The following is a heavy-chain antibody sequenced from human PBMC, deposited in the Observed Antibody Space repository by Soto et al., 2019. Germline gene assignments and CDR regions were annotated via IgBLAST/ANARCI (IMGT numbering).Heavy chain of an antibody. CDR2: IYYSGST. V-gene: IGHV4-59*01. Sequence: PSETLSLTCTVSGGSISSYYWSWRRQPPGKGLEWIGYIYYSGSTNYNPSLKSRVTISVDTSKNQFSLKLSSVTAADTAVYYCAGGGSSGYYFGAEYFQHWGQGTLVTVSS. J-gene: IGHJ1*01. D-gene: IGHD3-22*01. CDR1: GGSISSYY. CDR3: AGGGSSGYYFGAEYFQH.